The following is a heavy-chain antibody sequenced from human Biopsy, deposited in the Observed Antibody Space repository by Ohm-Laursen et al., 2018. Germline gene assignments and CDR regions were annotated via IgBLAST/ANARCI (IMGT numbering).Heavy chain of an antibody. J-gene: IGHJ4*02. V-gene: IGHV4-4*07. CDR2: VYTSGDT. CDR1: GGLNSNYY. D-gene: IGHD1-7*01. CDR3: ATGPKRLTGTSYFES. Sequence: SDTLSLTCSVSGGLNSNYYWSWVRQSAGKGLEWIGRVYTSGDTNYNPSLKSRVSVSEDTSRRQFSLRLTSVTAADTAVYYCATGPKRLTGTSYFESWGRGILVTVSS.